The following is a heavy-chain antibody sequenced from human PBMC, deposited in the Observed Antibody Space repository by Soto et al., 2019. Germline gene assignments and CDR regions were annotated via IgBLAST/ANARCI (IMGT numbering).Heavy chain of an antibody. Sequence: ASVKVSCKAPGYTFTSYGISWVRQAPGQGLEWMGWISAYNGNTNYAQKLQGRVTMTTDTSTSTAYMELRSLRSDDTAVYYCARGGRRYDYYYYYMDVWGKGTTVTVSS. CDR3: ARGGRRYDYYYYYMDV. V-gene: IGHV1-18*01. CDR2: ISAYNGNT. CDR1: GYTFTSYG. D-gene: IGHD1-26*01. J-gene: IGHJ6*03.